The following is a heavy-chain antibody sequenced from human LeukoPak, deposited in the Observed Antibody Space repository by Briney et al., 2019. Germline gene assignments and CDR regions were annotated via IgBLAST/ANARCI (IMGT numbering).Heavy chain of an antibody. CDR1: GYTFTTYD. Sequence: ASVKVSCKASGYTFTTYDINWVRQATGQGLEWMGWMNPNSGNTGYAQNFQGRVIMTRNTSISTAYMELSSLRSEDTAVYYCARDGHYDILTGYFQDWGQGTLVTVSS. D-gene: IGHD3-9*01. V-gene: IGHV1-8*01. CDR3: ARDGHYDILTGYFQD. CDR2: MNPNSGNT. J-gene: IGHJ1*01.